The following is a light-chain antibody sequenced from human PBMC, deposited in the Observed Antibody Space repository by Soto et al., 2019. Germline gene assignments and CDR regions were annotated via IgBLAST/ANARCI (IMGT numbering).Light chain of an antibody. CDR2: DAS. CDR1: QDIKNY. J-gene: IGKJ4*01. CDR3: QQYDNLPLT. Sequence: DLPLTRSPSALSASVGDRVTITCQASQDIKNYLNWYQQKSGKAPKLLIYDASDLETGVPSRFSGSGSGTDFTFTINSLQPEDIATYYCQQYDNLPLTFGGGTKVDIK. V-gene: IGKV1-33*01.